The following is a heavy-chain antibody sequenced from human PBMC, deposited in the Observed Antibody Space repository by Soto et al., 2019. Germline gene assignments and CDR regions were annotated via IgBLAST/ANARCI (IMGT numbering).Heavy chain of an antibody. CDR3: ARGLNYGNFEY. J-gene: IGHJ4*02. CDR1: RGTFRSYA. V-gene: IGHV1-69*13. CDR2: IIPIFGTA. Sequence: SVQVSFKASRGTFRSYAISCVRQAPGQGLEWMGGIIPIFGTASYAQKFQGRVTTTADESTSTAYMELSSLRSEDTAVYYCARGLNYGNFEYWGQGTLVTVSS. D-gene: IGHD3-10*01.